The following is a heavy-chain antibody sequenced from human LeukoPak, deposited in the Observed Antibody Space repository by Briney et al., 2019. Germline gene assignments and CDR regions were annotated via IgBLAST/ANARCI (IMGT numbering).Heavy chain of an antibody. D-gene: IGHD6-19*01. CDR2: TYYKSTWS. J-gene: IGHJ4*02. CDR3: ARGTGWPQFDY. CDR1: GDSVSRDSIA. Sequence: SQTLSLTCAISGDSVSRDSIAWNWIRQSPSRGLEWLGRTYYKSTWSRITINPDTSKNQFSLQLNSVTPEDSAVYYCARGTGWPQFDYWGQGTLVTVSS. V-gene: IGHV6-1*01.